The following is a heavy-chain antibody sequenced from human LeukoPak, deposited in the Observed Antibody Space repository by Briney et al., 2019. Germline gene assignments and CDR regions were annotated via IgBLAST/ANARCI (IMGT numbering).Heavy chain of an antibody. Sequence: PGGSLRLSCAASGFTFSNYAMTWVRQAPGKGLEWVSGVSGSGDSTYHADPVKGRFSISRDNSKNTLYLQMNSLRAEDTAVYYCAKGDSSGYYLGYWYFDLWGRGTLVTVSS. CDR3: AKGDSSGYYLGYWYFDL. CDR2: VSGSGDST. J-gene: IGHJ2*01. V-gene: IGHV3-23*01. CDR1: GFTFSNYA. D-gene: IGHD3-22*01.